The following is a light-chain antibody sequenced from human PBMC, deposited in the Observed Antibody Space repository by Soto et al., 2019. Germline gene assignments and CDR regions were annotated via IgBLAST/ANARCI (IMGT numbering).Light chain of an antibody. V-gene: IGLV2-8*01. CDR1: SSDVGGYNY. CDR3: SSYANSSNV. Sequence: QSVLTQPRSACGSPGQSVAIYCTGASSDVGGYNYVSWYQQHPGKAPKLMIYEVNKRPSGVPDRFSGSKSGSTASLTASGLQAEDEANYYCSSYANSSNVVGNGTRSPS. CDR2: EVN. J-gene: IGLJ1*01.